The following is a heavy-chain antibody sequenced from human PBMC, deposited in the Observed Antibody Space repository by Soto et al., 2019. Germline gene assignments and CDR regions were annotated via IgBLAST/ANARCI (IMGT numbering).Heavy chain of an antibody. CDR1: GFTFVSYE. V-gene: IGHV3-48*03. D-gene: IGHD3-10*01. J-gene: IGHJ6*02. CDR2: ISSSGSTI. Sequence: GGSLRLSYATSGFTFVSYEMNWVRQATGKGLEWGSYISSSGSTIYYADSVKGRFNSPRDNAKNSLYLQMDSLRAEDTAVYYCATDQEPGSFFPYYLGMDVWGERTTVTLS. CDR3: ATDQEPGSFFPYYLGMDV.